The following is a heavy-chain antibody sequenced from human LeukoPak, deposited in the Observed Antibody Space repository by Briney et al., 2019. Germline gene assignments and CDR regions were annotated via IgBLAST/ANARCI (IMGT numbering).Heavy chain of an antibody. CDR1: GFTFSSYW. D-gene: IGHD2-15*01. CDR3: ARGAGSIDY. J-gene: IGHJ4*02. CDR2: IKQDGSEQ. Sequence: PGGSLRLSCAASGFTFSSYWMSWVRQAPGKGREWVANIKQDGSEQYYVDSVKGRFTISRDSAKNSLYLQMNSLRAEDTAVYYCARGAGSIDYWGQGTLVTVSS. V-gene: IGHV3-7*04.